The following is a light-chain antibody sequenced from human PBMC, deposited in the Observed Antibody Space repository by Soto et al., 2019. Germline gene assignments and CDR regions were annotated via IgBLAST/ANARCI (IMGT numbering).Light chain of an antibody. Sequence: EIVLTQSPATLTLSAGERASLSCRASQGVSSLIAWFQQKPGQPPRLLIYDASNRATGIPARFSGSGSGTDFILTTSSLEPEHFAVYYCHQRYMWPITFGQGTRLEI. CDR2: DAS. V-gene: IGKV3-11*01. J-gene: IGKJ5*01. CDR3: HQRYMWPIT. CDR1: QGVSSL.